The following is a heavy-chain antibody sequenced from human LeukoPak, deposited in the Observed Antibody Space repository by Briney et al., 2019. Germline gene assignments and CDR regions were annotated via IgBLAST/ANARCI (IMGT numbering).Heavy chain of an antibody. V-gene: IGHV3-23*01. D-gene: IGHD5-12*01. CDR1: GFTFSSYA. J-gene: IGHJ3*02. CDR3: ARSGRGYENAFDI. CDR2: ISGGGDAT. Sequence: GGSLRLSCAASGFTFSSYAMSWVRQAPGKGLEWVSTISGGGDATYYADSVKGRFTISRDNAKNSLYLQMNSLRAEDTAVYYCARSGRGYENAFDIWGQGTMVIVSS.